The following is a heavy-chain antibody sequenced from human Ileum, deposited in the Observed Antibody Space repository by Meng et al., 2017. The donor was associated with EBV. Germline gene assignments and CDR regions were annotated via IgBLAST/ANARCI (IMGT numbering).Heavy chain of an antibody. D-gene: IGHD3-22*01. CDR2: TSHSGST. J-gene: IGHJ4*02. CDR3: ASSDYYRSDY. V-gene: IGHV4-4*02. Sequence: QVQLQGSGQGLGKPSATWSLTCAFSGGSICRSDWWSWVRQPPGKGLEWIGETSHSGSTNYSPSLTSRVTISLDKSKNQLSLKLNSVTAADTAVYYCASSDYYRSDYWGQGTLVTVSS. CDR1: GGSICRSDW.